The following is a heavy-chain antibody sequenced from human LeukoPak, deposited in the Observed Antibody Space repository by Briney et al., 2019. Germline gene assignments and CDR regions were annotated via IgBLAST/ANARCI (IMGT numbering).Heavy chain of an antibody. CDR1: GYTFTGYA. CDR2: INAGNGNT. V-gene: IGHV1-3*01. CDR3: ARDSLIVLMVYADYGMDV. J-gene: IGHJ6*02. Sequence: ASVKVSCKASGYTFTGYAMHWVRQAPGQRLEWMGWINAGNGNTKYSQKFQGRVTITRDTSASTAYMELSSLRSEDTAVYYCARDSLIVLMVYADYGMDVWGQGTTVTVSS. D-gene: IGHD2-8*01.